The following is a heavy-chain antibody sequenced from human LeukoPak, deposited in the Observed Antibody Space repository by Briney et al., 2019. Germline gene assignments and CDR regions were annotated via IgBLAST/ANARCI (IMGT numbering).Heavy chain of an antibody. CDR1: GDSISSGDYY. CDR3: ARVGRWLQLRGALIPPNAFDI. D-gene: IGHD5-24*01. J-gene: IGHJ3*02. Sequence: SETLSLTCTVSGDSISSGDYYWSWIRQPPGKGLEWIGEINHSGSTNYNPSLKSRVTISVDTSKNQFSLKLSSVTAADTAVYYCARVGRWLQLRGALIPPNAFDIWGQGTMVTASS. V-gene: IGHV4-39*07. CDR2: INHSGST.